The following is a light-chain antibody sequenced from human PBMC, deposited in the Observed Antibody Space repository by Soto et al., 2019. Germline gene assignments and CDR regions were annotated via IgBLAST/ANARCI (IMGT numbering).Light chain of an antibody. CDR3: QQYGSWT. CDR1: QSISSNY. J-gene: IGKJ1*01. CDR2: GAS. Sequence: EIVLTQSPGTLSVSPGERATLSCRASQSISSNYLAWYQQKPGQAPSLLIYGASSRATGIPDRFSGSGFGTDFTLTISRLESEDSAIYYCQQYGSWTFGQGTKVEIK. V-gene: IGKV3-20*01.